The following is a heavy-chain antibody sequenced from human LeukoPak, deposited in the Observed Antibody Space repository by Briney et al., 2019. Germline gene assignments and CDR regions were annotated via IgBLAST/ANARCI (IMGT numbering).Heavy chain of an antibody. CDR1: GGSISSYY. J-gene: IGHJ4*02. D-gene: IGHD6-19*01. Sequence: SETLSLTCTVSGGSISSYYWSWFRQPPGKGLEWIGYIYYSGSTNYNPSLKSRVTISVDTSKNQFSLKLSSVTAADTAVYYCASRYSSGWWANCDYWGQGTLVTVSS. CDR3: ASRYSSGWWANCDY. V-gene: IGHV4-59*08. CDR2: IYYSGST.